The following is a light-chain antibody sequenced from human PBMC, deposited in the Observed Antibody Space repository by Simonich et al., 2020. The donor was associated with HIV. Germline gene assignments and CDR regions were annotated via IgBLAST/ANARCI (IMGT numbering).Light chain of an antibody. V-gene: IGKV1-5*03. Sequence: DIQMTHSPSTLSASVGNRVTITFRASQSIVTWLAWYQQKPGKAPKLLIYKASSLESGVPSRFSGSGSGTDFTLTISSLQPEDFATYYCQQFNSYPVTFGPGTKVDIK. J-gene: IGKJ3*01. CDR2: KAS. CDR1: QSIVTW. CDR3: QQFNSYPVT.